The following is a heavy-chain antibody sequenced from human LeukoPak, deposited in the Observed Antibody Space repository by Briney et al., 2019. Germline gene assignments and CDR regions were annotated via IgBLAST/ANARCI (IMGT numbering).Heavy chain of an antibody. CDR1: GGSISSYY. Sequence: SETLSLTCTVSGGSISSYYWSWIRQPPGKGLEWIGYIYYSGSTNYNPSLKSRVTISVDTSKNQFSLKLSSVTAADTAVYYCTTDRGITARPVFDSWGQGILVTVSP. J-gene: IGHJ4*02. D-gene: IGHD1-20*01. CDR3: TTDRGITARPVFDS. CDR2: IYYSGST. V-gene: IGHV4-59*12.